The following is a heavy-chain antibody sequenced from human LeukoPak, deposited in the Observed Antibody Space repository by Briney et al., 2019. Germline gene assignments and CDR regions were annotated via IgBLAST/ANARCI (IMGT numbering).Heavy chain of an antibody. CDR3: AGVGNGGYGGFDY. D-gene: IGHD5-12*01. V-gene: IGHV4-30-4*01. Sequence: SETLSLTCTVSGGSISSGDYYWSWIRQPPGKGLEWIGYISSSGTTYYNPSLRSRITISVDSSKSQFPLNLSSVTASDTAVYYCAGVGNGGYGGFDYWGQGTLVTVSS. CDR2: ISSSGTT. CDR1: GGSISSGDYY. J-gene: IGHJ4*02.